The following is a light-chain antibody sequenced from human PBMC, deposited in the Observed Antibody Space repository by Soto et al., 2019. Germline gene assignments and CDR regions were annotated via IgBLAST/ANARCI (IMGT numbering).Light chain of an antibody. Sequence: DIQMTQSPSTLSASVGDRVTITCRASQSISRWLAWYQQKPGKAPNPLIFDISTLKSGVPSRFSGSGSGTEFTLTINSLQPDDFATYYCQQYISFSPLTFGGGTKVDIK. J-gene: IGKJ4*01. CDR2: DIS. CDR3: QQYISFSPLT. V-gene: IGKV1-5*01. CDR1: QSISRW.